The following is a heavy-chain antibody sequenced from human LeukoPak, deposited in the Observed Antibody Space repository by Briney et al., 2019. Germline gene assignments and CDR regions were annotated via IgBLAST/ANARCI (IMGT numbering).Heavy chain of an antibody. CDR1: GGSISSYY. Sequence: KTSETLSLTCTVSGGSISSYYWSWIRQPPGKGLEWIGYIYYSGSTNYDPSLKSRVTISVDTSKNQFSLKLSSVTAADAAVYYCARHWDSGSYYESTHFDYWGQGTLVTVSS. J-gene: IGHJ4*02. CDR3: ARHWDSGSYYESTHFDY. V-gene: IGHV4-59*08. CDR2: IYYSGST. D-gene: IGHD1-26*01.